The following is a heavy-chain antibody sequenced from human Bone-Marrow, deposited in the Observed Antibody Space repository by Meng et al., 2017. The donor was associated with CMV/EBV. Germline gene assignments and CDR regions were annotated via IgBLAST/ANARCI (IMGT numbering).Heavy chain of an antibody. CDR1: GFTFSDYY. J-gene: IGHJ4*02. Sequence: GGSLRLSCAASGFTFSDYYMSWVRQAPGKGLEWVSRINSDGSSTTYADSVKGRFTISRDNAKNSLYLQMNSLRAEDTAVYYCAREADYTSSWFYFDYWGQGTLVTVSS. CDR2: INSDGSST. D-gene: IGHD4-11*01. V-gene: IGHV3-74*01. CDR3: AREADYTSSWFYFDY.